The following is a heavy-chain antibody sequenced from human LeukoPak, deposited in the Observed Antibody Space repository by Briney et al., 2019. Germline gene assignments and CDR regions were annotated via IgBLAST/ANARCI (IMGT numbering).Heavy chain of an antibody. CDR2: IYTAGST. D-gene: IGHD2-21*02. V-gene: IGHV3-53*01. J-gene: IGHJ1*01. Sequence: GGSLRLSCAASGVTLSSYAMSWARQAPGRGLEWVSVIYTAGSTYYTDSVKGRFTISRDNSANTLSLQMNSLRAEDTAMYYCTRGEADVTAPHSWGQGTLVTVSS. CDR3: TRGEADVTAPHS. CDR1: GVTLSSYA.